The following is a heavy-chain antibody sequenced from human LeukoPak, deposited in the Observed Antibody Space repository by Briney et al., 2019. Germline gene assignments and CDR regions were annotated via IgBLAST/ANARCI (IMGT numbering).Heavy chain of an antibody. CDR2: IWYDGSNK. D-gene: IGHD1-26*01. Sequence: GESLRLSCAASGFTFSNYGMHWVRQAPGKGLEWVAVIWYDGSNKYYADSVKGRFTISRDNSKNTLYLQMNSLRAEDTAVYYCARGMTGSYFGYFDYWGQGTLVTVSS. CDR1: GFTFSNYG. J-gene: IGHJ4*02. V-gene: IGHV3-33*01. CDR3: ARGMTGSYFGYFDY.